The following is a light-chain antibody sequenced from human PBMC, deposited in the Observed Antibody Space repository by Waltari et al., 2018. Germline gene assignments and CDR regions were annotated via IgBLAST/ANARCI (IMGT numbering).Light chain of an antibody. CDR1: SSTIRARFH. V-gene: IGLV1-40*01. CDR2: SNS. J-gene: IGLJ2*01. Sequence: QSVLPPPPSVSGAPGHRVTISCTGSSSTIRARFHVGWYQQLPGTAPKLLIHSNSNRPSGVPDLFSGSKSGTSASLAITGLQPEDEADYYCQSYDSSLSGVVFGGGTELTVL. CDR3: QSYDSSLSGVV.